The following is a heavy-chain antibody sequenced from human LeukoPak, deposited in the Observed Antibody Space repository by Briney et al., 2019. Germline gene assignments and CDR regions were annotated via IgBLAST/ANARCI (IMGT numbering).Heavy chain of an antibody. J-gene: IGHJ3*02. V-gene: IGHV3-7*01. CDR2: IKEDGSER. CDR3: ARESGGGKIDAFDI. D-gene: IGHD4-23*01. CDR1: GASISSDNYY. Sequence: ETLSLTCTVSGASISSDNYYWGWIRQPPGKGLEWVASIKEDGSERQYVDSVKGRFTISRDNAKNSLYLQMNSLRAEDTAVYYCARESGGGKIDAFDIWGQGTMVTVSS.